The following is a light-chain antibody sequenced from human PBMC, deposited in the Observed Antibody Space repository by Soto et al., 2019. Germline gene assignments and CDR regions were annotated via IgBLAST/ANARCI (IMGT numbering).Light chain of an antibody. Sequence: QSVLTQPPSASGTPGQRVTISCSGSSSNIGSNTVNWYQQLPGTAPKLLIDSNNQRPSGVPDRFSGSKSGTSASLAMSGLQSEDEADYYCAAWDDSLNGLYVFGTGTKLTVL. CDR3: AAWDDSLNGLYV. CDR1: SSNIGSNT. J-gene: IGLJ1*01. CDR2: SNN. V-gene: IGLV1-44*01.